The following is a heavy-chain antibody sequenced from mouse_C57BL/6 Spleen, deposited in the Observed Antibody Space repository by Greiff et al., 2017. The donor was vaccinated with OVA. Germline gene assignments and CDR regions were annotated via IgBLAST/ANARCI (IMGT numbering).Heavy chain of an antibody. CDR3: ARQLDAMDY. CDR1: GYTFTDYY. Sequence: EVKLQQSGPVLVKPGASVKMSCKASGYTFTDYYMNWVKQSHGKSLEWIGVINPYNGGTSYNQKFKGKATLTVDKSSSTAYMELNSLTSEDAAVYYCARQLDAMDYWGQGTSVTVSS. D-gene: IGHD3-1*01. V-gene: IGHV1-19*01. CDR2: INPYNGGT. J-gene: IGHJ4*01.